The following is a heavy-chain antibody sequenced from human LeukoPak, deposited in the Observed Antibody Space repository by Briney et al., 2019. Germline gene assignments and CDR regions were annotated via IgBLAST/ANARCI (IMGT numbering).Heavy chain of an antibody. V-gene: IGHV4-59*11. CDR1: GGSISSHY. CDR2: IYYSGST. D-gene: IGHD3-3*01. Sequence: SETLSLTCTVSGGSISSHYWSWIRQPPGKGLEWIGYIYYSGSTNYNPSLKSRVTISVDTSKNQFSLKLSSVTAADTAVYYCARDRGYDFWSGYYTGYYYYYMDVWGKGTTVTVSS. J-gene: IGHJ6*03. CDR3: ARDRGYDFWSGYYTGYYYYYMDV.